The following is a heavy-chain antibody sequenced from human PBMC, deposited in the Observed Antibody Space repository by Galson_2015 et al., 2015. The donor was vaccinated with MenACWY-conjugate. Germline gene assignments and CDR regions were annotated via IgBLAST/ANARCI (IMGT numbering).Heavy chain of an antibody. D-gene: IGHD6-19*01. CDR1: GYTFTSYY. J-gene: IGHJ5*02. CDR3: ASSSGWYNNWFDP. V-gene: IGHV1-46*01. CDR2: INPSGGST. Sequence: SCKASGYTFTSYYMHWVRQAPGQGLEWMGIINPSGGSTSYAQKFQGRVTMTRDTSTSTVYMELSSLRSEDTAVYYCASSSGWYNNWFDPWGQGTLVTVSS.